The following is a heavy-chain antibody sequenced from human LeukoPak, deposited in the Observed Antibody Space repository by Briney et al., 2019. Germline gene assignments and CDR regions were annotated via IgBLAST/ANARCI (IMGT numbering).Heavy chain of an antibody. CDR1: GFTLSNYG. CDR3: ANLNAPYWGNFDY. J-gene: IGHJ4*02. CDR2: VAHDGSVA. D-gene: IGHD7-27*01. V-gene: IGHV3-33*08. Sequence: GGSLRLSCAASGFTLSNYGMHWVRQDPGKGLEWVAVVAHDGSVAYYADWVKGRLTISRDNSKSTLYLQMNSLRAEDTAVYYCANLNAPYWGNFDYWGQGTLVTVSS.